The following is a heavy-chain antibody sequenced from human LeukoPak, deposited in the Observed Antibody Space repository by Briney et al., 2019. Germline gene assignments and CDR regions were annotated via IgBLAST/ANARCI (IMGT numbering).Heavy chain of an antibody. CDR1: GFRFSTYW. CDR3: ADGTTPDY. Sequence: GGSLRLSCAASGFRFSTYWMNWVRQARGRGLEWVASIKPDGSEKYYVDSVEGRFTISRDNARNSLYLQMDSLRPEDTAVYYCADGTTPDYWGQGTLVTVSS. V-gene: IGHV3-7*01. J-gene: IGHJ4*02. CDR2: IKPDGSEK. D-gene: IGHD4-11*01.